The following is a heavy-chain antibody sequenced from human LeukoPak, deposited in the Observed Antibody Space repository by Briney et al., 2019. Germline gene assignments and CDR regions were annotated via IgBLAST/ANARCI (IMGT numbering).Heavy chain of an antibody. CDR3: ATASGYARFDY. Sequence: XXSXRLSCAASGFTFSSYAMNWVRQAXGKGLEWVSIVSGDNTYYADSVKGRFTISRDNSRNTLYLQMNSLRAEDTAVYYCATASGYARFDYWGQGTLVTVSS. J-gene: IGHJ4*02. V-gene: IGHV3-23*01. CDR2: VSGDNT. CDR1: GFTFSSYA. D-gene: IGHD5-12*01.